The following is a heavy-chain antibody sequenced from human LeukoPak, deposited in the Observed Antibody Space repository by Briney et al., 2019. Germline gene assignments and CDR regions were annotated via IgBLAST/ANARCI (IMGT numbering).Heavy chain of an antibody. D-gene: IGHD3-22*01. CDR1: GYTFTSYY. CDR2: INPSGGST. Sequence: GASVKVSCKASGYTFTSYYMHWVRQAPGQGLEWMGIINPSGGSTSYAQKFQGRVTMTRDTSTSTAYMELSSPRSEDTAVYYCARYYYYDSSGYPYYFDYWGQGTLVTVSS. CDR3: ARYYYYDSSGYPYYFDY. J-gene: IGHJ4*02. V-gene: IGHV1-46*01.